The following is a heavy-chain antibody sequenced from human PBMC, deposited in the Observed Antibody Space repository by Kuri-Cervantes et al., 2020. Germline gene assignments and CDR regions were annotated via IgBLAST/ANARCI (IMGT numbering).Heavy chain of an antibody. Sequence: GGSLRLSCAASGFTFSSYWMTWVRQAPGKGLEWVANIKEDGSEKYYVDSVKGRFTVSRDNAKNSLYLQMNNLRAEDTAVYYCVRDRDRGGYFYVDYWGRGTLVTVSS. CDR2: IKEDGSEK. CDR3: VRDRDRGGYFYVDY. J-gene: IGHJ4*02. V-gene: IGHV3-7*01. D-gene: IGHD2-2*03. CDR1: GFTFSSYW.